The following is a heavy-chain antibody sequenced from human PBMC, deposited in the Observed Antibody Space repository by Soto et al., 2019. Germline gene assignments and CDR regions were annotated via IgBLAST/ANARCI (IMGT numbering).Heavy chain of an antibody. D-gene: IGHD2-15*01. CDR1: GFTVSSKY. CDR2: IQSGGTT. Sequence: EVQLVESGGGLVQPGGSLRLSCAASGFTVSSKYMTWVRQAPGKGLEWVSLIQSGGTTYYAESVKGRFTISRDTSENTLHLQMDRLRVEDTAVYYCASDDVRCDCGRCYGIPLDVWGKWTTVTVSS. J-gene: IGHJ6*04. V-gene: IGHV3-66*01. CDR3: ASDDVRCDCGRCYGIPLDV.